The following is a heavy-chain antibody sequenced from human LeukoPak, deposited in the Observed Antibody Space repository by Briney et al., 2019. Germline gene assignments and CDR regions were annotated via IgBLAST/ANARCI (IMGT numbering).Heavy chain of an antibody. Sequence: GGSLRLSCAASGFTFSSYAMSWVRQAPGKGLEWVSAISGSGGSTYYADSVKGRFTISRDNSKNTLYLQMNSLRAEDTAVYYCAKEFYFSGSSGYDFDYWGQGTLVTVPS. V-gene: IGHV3-23*01. CDR2: ISGSGGST. J-gene: IGHJ4*02. D-gene: IGHD5-12*01. CDR3: AKEFYFSGSSGYDFDY. CDR1: GFTFSSYA.